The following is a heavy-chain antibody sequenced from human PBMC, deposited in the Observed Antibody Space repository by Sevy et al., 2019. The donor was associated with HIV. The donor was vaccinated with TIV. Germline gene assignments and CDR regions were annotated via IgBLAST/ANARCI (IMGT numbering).Heavy chain of an antibody. Sequence: GGSLRLSCAASGFTFSSYAMNWVRQAPGKGLDWVSAISAGGHVTKYADTVKGRFTISSDNSRYFLYLQRNSLRAKDSAVYYCAKSTSADPVLYYFGYWGQGTLVTVSS. J-gene: IGHJ4*02. CDR1: GFTFSSYA. D-gene: IGHD3-16*01. CDR2: ISAGGHVT. CDR3: AKSTSADPVLYYFGY. V-gene: IGHV3-23*01.